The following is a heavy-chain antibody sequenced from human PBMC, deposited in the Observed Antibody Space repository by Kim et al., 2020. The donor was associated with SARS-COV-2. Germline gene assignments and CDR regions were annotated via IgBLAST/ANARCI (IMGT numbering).Heavy chain of an antibody. V-gene: IGHV3-64D*09. D-gene: IGHD6-6*01. Sequence: GGSLRLSCSASGFTFSSYAMHWVRQAPGKGLEYVSAISSNGGSTYYADSVKGRFTISRDNSKNTLYLQMSSLRAEDTAVYYCVKATFWEQLVEEDYWGQGTLVTVSS. J-gene: IGHJ4*02. CDR2: ISSNGGST. CDR3: VKATFWEQLVEEDY. CDR1: GFTFSSYA.